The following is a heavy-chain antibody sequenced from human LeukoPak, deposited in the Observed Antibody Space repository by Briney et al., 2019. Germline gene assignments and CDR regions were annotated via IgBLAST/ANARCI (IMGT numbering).Heavy chain of an antibody. D-gene: IGHD2-15*01. Sequence: PSETLSLTCSVSGDSISNYFWSWIRQPPGKGLEWIGYISYSGSTNYNPSLESRVTISVDTSKNQFSLKLSPVTAADTAVYYCARDRRTPDYYYYYGMDVWGQGTTVTVSS. CDR1: GDSISNYF. CDR3: ARDRRTPDYYYYYGMDV. V-gene: IGHV4-59*01. CDR2: ISYSGST. J-gene: IGHJ6*02.